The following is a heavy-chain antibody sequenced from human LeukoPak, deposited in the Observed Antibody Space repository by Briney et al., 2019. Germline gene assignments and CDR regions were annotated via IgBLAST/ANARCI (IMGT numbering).Heavy chain of an antibody. CDR1: GFTFSGSA. V-gene: IGHV3-73*01. CDR3: TSSSGWAIGFDI. CDR2: IRSKANSYAT. D-gene: IGHD3-22*01. Sequence: HPGGSLRLSCAASGFTFSGSAMHWVRQASGKGLEWVGRIRSKANSYATAYAASVKGRFTISRDDSKNTAYLQMNSLKTEDTAVYYCTSSSGWAIGFDIWGQGTMVTVSS. J-gene: IGHJ3*02.